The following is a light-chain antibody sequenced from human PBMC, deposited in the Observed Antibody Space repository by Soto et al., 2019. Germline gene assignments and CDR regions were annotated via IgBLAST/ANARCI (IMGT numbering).Light chain of an antibody. CDR3: CSYTTSNTLVV. V-gene: IGLV2-14*01. J-gene: IGLJ2*01. CDR2: EVS. CDR1: SSDVGGYNF. Sequence: QSALTQPASVSGSPGQSITISCTGTSSDVGGYNFVSWYQQHPGKAPKLLIYEVSNRPSGVSNRFSGSKSGYTASLTISGLQADDEADYYCCSYTTSNTLVVFGGGTQLTVL.